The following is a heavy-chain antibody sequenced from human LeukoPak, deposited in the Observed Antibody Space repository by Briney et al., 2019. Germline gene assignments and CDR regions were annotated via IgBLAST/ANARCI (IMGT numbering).Heavy chain of an antibody. D-gene: IGHD3-16*01. CDR1: GFTLSSFW. V-gene: IGHV3-74*01. Sequence: GGSLRLSCAASGFTLSSFWMHWVRHAPGKGLEWVSRISSDGSSTNYADSVKGRFAISRDAAKNTLFLQINSLRAEDTAVYFCAAAGRGSLDYWGQGTLVTVSS. CDR3: AAAGRGSLDY. J-gene: IGHJ4*02. CDR2: ISSDGSST.